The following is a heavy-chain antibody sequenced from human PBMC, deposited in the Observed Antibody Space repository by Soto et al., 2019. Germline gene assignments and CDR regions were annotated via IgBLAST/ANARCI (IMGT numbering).Heavy chain of an antibody. D-gene: IGHD3-22*01. V-gene: IGHV5-51*01. CDR1: GYSFTSYW. CDR3: ARLGYDGSGYSPEHYYGMDV. CDR2: IYPGDSDT. J-gene: IGHJ6*02. Sequence: PGESLKISCKGSGYSFTSYWIGWVRQMPGKGLEWMGIIYPGDSDTRYSPSFQGQVTISADKSISTAYLQWSSLKASDTAMYYCARLGYDGSGYSPEHYYGMDVWGQGTTVTVSS.